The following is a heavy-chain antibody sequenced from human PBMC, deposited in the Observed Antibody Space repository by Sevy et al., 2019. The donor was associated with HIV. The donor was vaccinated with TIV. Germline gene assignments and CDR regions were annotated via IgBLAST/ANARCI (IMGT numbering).Heavy chain of an antibody. J-gene: IGHJ6*02. Sequence: GGSLRLSCAASGFTFSSCEMNWVRQAPGKGLEWVSYISSSGSPIYYADSVKGRFTISRDNAKNSLYLQMNSLRAEDTGVYYCARDLPGDSRMDVWGQGTTVTVSS. CDR1: GFTFSSCE. V-gene: IGHV3-48*03. D-gene: IGHD3-22*01. CDR2: ISSSGSPI. CDR3: ARDLPGDSRMDV.